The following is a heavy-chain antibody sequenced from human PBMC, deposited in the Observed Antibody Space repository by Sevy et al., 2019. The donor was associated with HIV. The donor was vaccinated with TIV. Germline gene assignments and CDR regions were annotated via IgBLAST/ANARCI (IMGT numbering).Heavy chain of an antibody. D-gene: IGHD6-13*01. CDR1: GYTFTDYY. V-gene: IGHV1-2*02. J-gene: IGHJ4*02. CDR2: INPNSGGI. CDR3: ARARGQQLGRSSDY. Sequence: ASVKVSCKASGYTFTDYYMHWVRRAPGQGLEWMGWINPNSGGINYAQKFQGRVTMTRDTSISTAYMDLSRLRSDDTAVYYCARARGQQLGRSSDYWGQGTLVTVSS.